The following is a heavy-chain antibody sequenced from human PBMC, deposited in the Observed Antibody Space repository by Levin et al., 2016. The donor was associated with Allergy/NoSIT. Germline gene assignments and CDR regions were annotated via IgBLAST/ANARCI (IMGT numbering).Heavy chain of an antibody. CDR2: INPNSGGT. V-gene: IGHV1-2*02. J-gene: IGHJ5*02. D-gene: IGHD7-27*01. Sequence: WVRQAPGQGLEWMGWINPNSGGTNYAQKFQGRVTMTRDTSISTAYMELSRLRSDDTAVYYCARAASVWAGDQDWFDPWGQGTLVTVSS. CDR3: ARAASVWAGDQDWFDP.